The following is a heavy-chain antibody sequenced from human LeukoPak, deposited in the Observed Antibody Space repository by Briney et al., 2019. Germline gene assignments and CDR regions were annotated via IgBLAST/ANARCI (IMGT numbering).Heavy chain of an antibody. CDR2: VDHTGST. D-gene: IGHD4-11*01. J-gene: IGHJ6*03. V-gene: IGHV4-59*01. Sequence: SETLSLTCSVSDDSITMYYWTWIRQPPGKGLEWIGYVDHTGSTKFNPSLNGRVSISRDTSKNLFSLRLRSVTAADTAVYFCARGRVSSSTWYSTYYYYFYMDVWGKGTTVTVSS. CDR3: ARGRVSSSTWYSTYYYYFYMDV. CDR1: DDSITMYY.